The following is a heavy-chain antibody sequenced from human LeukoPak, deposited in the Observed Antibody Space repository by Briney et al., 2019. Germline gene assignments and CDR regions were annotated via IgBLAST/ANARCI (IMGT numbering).Heavy chain of an antibody. D-gene: IGHD3-22*01. J-gene: IGHJ4*02. CDR3: ARANRDDSSGYYYDFDY. CDR2: IYYSGSTT. Sequence: SETLSLTCTVSGGSISSYYWSWIRQPPGRGLEWIGYIYYSGSTTNYNPSLKSRVTISVGTSKNQFSLKLSSVTAADTAVYYCARANRDDSSGYYYDFDYWGQGTLVTVSS. V-gene: IGHV4-59*01. CDR1: GGSISSYY.